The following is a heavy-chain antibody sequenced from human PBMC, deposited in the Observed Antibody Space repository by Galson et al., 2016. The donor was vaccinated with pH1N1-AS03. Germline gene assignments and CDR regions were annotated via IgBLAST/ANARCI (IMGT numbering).Heavy chain of an antibody. Sequence: SLRLSCAASGFTFGDYPLTWFRQAPGKGLEWVGFIRSKTYGGTTEYAAYVKGRFTISRDDSKSNAYLQMNRLKTEDTAVYYCARARETPGLLAGVGCDIRCQGTMVTVSS. D-gene: IGHD1-26*01. CDR1: GFTFGDYP. J-gene: IGHJ3*02. CDR3: ARARETPGLLAGVGCDI. CDR2: IRSKTYGGTT. V-gene: IGHV3-49*03.